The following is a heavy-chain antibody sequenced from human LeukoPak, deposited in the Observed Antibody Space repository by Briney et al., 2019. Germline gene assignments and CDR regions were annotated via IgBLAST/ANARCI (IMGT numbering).Heavy chain of an antibody. CDR2: IYYSGSI. Sequence: NTSETLSLTCTVSGGSISSSSYYWGWIRQPPGKGLEWIGSIYYSGSIYYNPSLKSRVTISVDTSKNQFSLKLSSVTAADTAVYYCARDLERLRGSFDYWGQGTLVTVSS. CDR3: ARDLERLRGSFDY. CDR1: GGSISSSSYY. D-gene: IGHD3-10*01. J-gene: IGHJ4*02. V-gene: IGHV4-39*07.